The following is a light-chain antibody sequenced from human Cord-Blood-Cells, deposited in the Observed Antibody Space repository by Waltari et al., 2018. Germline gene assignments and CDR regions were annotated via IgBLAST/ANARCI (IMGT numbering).Light chain of an antibody. CDR2: WAS. CDR1: QCVLYSSNNKNY. CDR3: QQYYSTPLT. Sequence: DIVMTQSPDSLAVSLGERATINSKSSQCVLYSSNNKNYLAWYQQKPGQPPKLLIYWASTRATGVPDRFSGSGSGTDFTLTISRLQAEDVAVYYCQQYYSTPLTFGGGTKVEIK. V-gene: IGKV4-1*01. J-gene: IGKJ4*01.